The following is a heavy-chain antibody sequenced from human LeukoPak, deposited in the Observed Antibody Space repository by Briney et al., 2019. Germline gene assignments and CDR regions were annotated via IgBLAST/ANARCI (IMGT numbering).Heavy chain of an antibody. CDR2: ISAYNGNT. CDR1: GYTFTSYG. J-gene: IGHJ4*02. CDR3: ARRPPYCGGDCYADY. V-gene: IGHV1-18*01. D-gene: IGHD2-21*02. Sequence: ASVKLSCKASGYTFTSYGISWVRQAPGQGLEWMGCISAYNGNTNYAQKLQGRVTMTTDTSTSTAYMELRSLRSDDTAVYYCARRPPYCGGDCYADYWGQGTLVTVSS.